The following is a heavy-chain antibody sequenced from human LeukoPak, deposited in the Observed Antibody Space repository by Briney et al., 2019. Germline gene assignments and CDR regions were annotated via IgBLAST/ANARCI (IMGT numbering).Heavy chain of an antibody. D-gene: IGHD4-23*01. J-gene: IGHJ4*02. V-gene: IGHV4-30-4*01. CDR2: IYYSGST. CDR3: AREVSRWPYYFDY. Sequence: PSETLSLTCTVSGGSISSGDYYWSWIRQPPGKGLAWIGYIYYSGSTYYNPSLKSRVTISVDTSKNQFSLKLSSVTAADTAVYYCAREVSRWPYYFDYWGQGTLVTVSS. CDR1: GGSISSGDYY.